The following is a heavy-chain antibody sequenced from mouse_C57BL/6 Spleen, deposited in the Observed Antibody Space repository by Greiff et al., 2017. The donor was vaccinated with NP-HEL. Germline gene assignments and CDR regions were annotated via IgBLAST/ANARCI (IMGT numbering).Heavy chain of an antibody. V-gene: IGHV5-4*03. CDR1: GFTFSSYA. Sequence: EVKLQESGGGLVKPGGSLKLSCAASGFTFSSYAMSWVRQTPEKRLEWVATISDGGSYTYYPDNVKGRFTISRDNAKNNLYLQMSHLKSEDTAMYYCARGFITTVVATRYFDVWGTGTTVTVSS. CDR2: ISDGGSYT. CDR3: ARGFITTVVATRYFDV. J-gene: IGHJ1*03. D-gene: IGHD1-1*01.